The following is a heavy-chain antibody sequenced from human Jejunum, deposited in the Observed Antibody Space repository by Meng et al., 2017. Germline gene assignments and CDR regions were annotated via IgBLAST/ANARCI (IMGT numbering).Heavy chain of an antibody. Sequence: VHLPSSAPGVGRHPGTRSRTCAVPCGSISESNWWRWVRQPPAKGLEWIGEIYHTGSTNYNPSLKSRVTMSLDKSKNQFFLDLTSVTAADTAVYYCARDLLGPAIAASGYFDPWGQGTLVTVSS. D-gene: IGHD5-12*01. CDR3: ARDLLGPAIAASGYFDP. J-gene: IGHJ5*02. CDR1: CGSISESNW. V-gene: IGHV4-4*03. CDR2: IYHTGST.